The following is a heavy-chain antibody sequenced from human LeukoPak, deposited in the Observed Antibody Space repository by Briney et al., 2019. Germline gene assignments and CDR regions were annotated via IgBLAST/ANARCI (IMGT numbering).Heavy chain of an antibody. V-gene: IGHV3-21*01. Sequence: PGGSLRLSCAASGFSFSGYSINWVRQAPGKGLEWVSSISPSSSYIYYADSVKGRFTISRDNAKNSLYLQMNSLRAEDTAVYYCARGRGCSSMSCYPDYWGQGTLVTVSS. CDR1: GFSFSGYS. D-gene: IGHD2-2*01. CDR2: ISPSSSYI. J-gene: IGHJ4*02. CDR3: ARGRGCSSMSCYPDY.